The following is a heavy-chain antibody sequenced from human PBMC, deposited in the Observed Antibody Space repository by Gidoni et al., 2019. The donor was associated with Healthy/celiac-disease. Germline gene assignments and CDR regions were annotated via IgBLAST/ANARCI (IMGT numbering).Heavy chain of an antibody. Sequence: QVQLVESGGGVVQPGRSLRLSCAASGFTFRSYGMHWVRQAPGKGLEWVAVIWYDGSNKYYADSVKGRFTISRDNSKNTLYLQMNSLRAEDTAVYYCARSRYSSSWTLGDYWGQGTLVTVSS. CDR3: ARSRYSSSWTLGDY. CDR2: IWYDGSNK. V-gene: IGHV3-33*01. D-gene: IGHD6-13*01. CDR1: GFTFRSYG. J-gene: IGHJ4*02.